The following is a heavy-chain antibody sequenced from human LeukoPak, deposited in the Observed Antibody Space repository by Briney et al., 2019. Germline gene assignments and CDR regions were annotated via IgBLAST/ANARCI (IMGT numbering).Heavy chain of an antibody. Sequence: ASVKVSCKANGYTFTNFDIHWVRQAPGQGLEWMGWVNPNIGNTGYAQNFQGRITMTRNTSITTAYMELSSLRSDDTAVYYCARLTSGWLHNNWLDSWGQGTLVAVSS. J-gene: IGHJ5*01. CDR2: VNPNIGNT. CDR1: GYTFTNFD. CDR3: ARLTSGWLHNNWLDS. D-gene: IGHD6-19*01. V-gene: IGHV1-8*01.